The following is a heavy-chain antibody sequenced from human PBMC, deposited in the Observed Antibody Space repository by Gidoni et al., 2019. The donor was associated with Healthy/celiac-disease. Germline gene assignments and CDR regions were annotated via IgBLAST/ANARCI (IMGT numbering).Heavy chain of an antibody. V-gene: IGHV2-70*15. Sequence: QVTLRESGPALVKPTQTLTLTCTFSGFSLSTSGMCVSWIRQPPGKALEWLARIDWDDDKYYSTSLKTRLTISKDTSKNQVVLTMTNMDPVDTATYYCARSPTYYYDSSGYYDYWGQGTLVTVSS. J-gene: IGHJ4*02. CDR2: IDWDDDK. D-gene: IGHD3-22*01. CDR3: ARSPTYYYDSSGYYDY. CDR1: GFSLSTSGMC.